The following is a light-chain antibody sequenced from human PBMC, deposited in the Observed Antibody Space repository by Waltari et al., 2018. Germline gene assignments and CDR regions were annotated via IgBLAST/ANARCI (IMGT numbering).Light chain of an antibody. Sequence: QSVLTQPPSASGTPGHRVTIPCPGSRATTGINPVNWYQQLPGTAPKLFIFNNSRRPSGVPDRFSGSKSGTSASLAISGLQSEDEADYYCAAWDDSLSAYVFGTGTKVTVL. V-gene: IGLV1-44*01. CDR3: AAWDDSLSAYV. CDR2: NNS. J-gene: IGLJ1*01. CDR1: RATTGINP.